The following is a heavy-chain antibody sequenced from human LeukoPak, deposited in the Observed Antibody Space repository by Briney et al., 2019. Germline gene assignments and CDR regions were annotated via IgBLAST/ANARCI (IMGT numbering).Heavy chain of an antibody. V-gene: IGHV3-9*01. D-gene: IGHD6-19*01. CDR2: ISWNSGII. J-gene: IGHJ3*02. CDR1: GFTFDDYA. Sequence: PGRSLRLSCAASGFTFDDYAMHWVRQAPGKGLEWVSGISWNSGIIVYVDSVKGRFTISRDNAKNSLYLQMNSLRAEDTALYYCAKDYSVAPRNAFDIWGQGTMVTVSS. CDR3: AKDYSVAPRNAFDI.